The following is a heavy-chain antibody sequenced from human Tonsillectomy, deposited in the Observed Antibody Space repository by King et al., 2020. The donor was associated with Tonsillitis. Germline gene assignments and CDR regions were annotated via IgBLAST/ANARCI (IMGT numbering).Heavy chain of an antibody. D-gene: IGHD1-1*01. CDR3: AKSVGSSTSVAFDL. V-gene: IGHV3-23*04. CDR2: ISGSGGST. CDR1: GFTFSNYA. J-gene: IGHJ3*01. Sequence: VQLVESGGGLVQPGGSLRLSCAASGFTFSNYAMNWVRQAPGKGLEWVSGISGSGGSTYYADSVQGRFTISRDNSGNTLFLQMNSLGAEDTAMYYGAKSVGSSTSVAFDLWGQGTLVTVSS.